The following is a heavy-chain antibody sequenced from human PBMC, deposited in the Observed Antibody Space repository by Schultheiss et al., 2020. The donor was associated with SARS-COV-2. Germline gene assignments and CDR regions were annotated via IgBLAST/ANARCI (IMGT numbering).Heavy chain of an antibody. CDR1: GYNFRGYY. Sequence: ASVKVSCKASGYNFRGYYIHWVRQAPGQGLEWMGWINPNSGGTKYAQKFQDRVTMTRDTSISTAYMELRRLRSDDTAVYYCARDSSLYGMDVWGQGTTVTVSS. V-gene: IGHV1-2*02. CDR3: ARDSSLYGMDV. J-gene: IGHJ6*02. CDR2: INPNSGGT.